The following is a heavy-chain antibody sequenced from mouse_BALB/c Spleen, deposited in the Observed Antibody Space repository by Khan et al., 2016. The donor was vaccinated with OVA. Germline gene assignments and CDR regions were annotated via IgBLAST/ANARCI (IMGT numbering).Heavy chain of an antibody. CDR3: ARQPYDHYNIMDD. Sequence: QVQLKQSGPGLAAPSQSLSITCTISGFSLTNYGVHWIRQPPGKGLEWLVVIWSAGSTTYHSALQSRLTIPKDNSQSQVFLKMNGLQTDDTAIYCCARQPYDHYNIMDDWGQGTSVTVSS. V-gene: IGHV2-6-1*01. J-gene: IGHJ4*01. D-gene: IGHD1-1*01. CDR1: GFSLTNYG. CDR2: IWSAGST.